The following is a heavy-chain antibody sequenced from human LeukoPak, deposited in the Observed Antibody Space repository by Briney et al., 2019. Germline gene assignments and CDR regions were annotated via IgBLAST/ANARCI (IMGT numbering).Heavy chain of an antibody. CDR1: GFTFDDFA. V-gene: IGHV3-9*01. CDR3: AKEPEGFDP. CDR2: ISWNSGSI. Sequence: GGSLRLSCAASGFTFDDFAIHWVRQAPGKGLEWVSGISWNSGSIGYADSVKGRFTISRDNAKNSLYLQMNSLRAEDTALYYCAKEPEGFDPWGQGTLVTVSS. J-gene: IGHJ5*02.